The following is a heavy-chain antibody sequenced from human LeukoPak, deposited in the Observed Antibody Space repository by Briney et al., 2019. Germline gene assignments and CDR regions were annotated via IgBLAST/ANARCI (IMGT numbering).Heavy chain of an antibody. D-gene: IGHD6-6*01. Sequence: GGSLRLSCAASGFTFSSYAMSWGRQAPGKGLEWVSAISGSGGSTYYADSGKGRFTISRDNSKNTLYLQMSSMRAEDPAVYYCAKEGQLSRYYYYYYMDVWGKGTTVTVSS. CDR1: GFTFSSYA. CDR2: ISGSGGST. CDR3: AKEGQLSRYYYYYYMDV. V-gene: IGHV3-23*01. J-gene: IGHJ6*03.